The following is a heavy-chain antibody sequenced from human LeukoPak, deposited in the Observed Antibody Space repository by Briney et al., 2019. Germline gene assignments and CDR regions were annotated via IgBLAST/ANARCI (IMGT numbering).Heavy chain of an antibody. CDR2: ISGSGSST. V-gene: IGHV3-23*01. J-gene: IGHJ4*02. CDR3: ANAEGSYKTLIDY. Sequence: GGSLRLSCAASGFTFTICAMNWVRQAPGKGLEWVSGISGSGSSTYYADSVKGRFTISRDSSKNTVYLQMSSLRAEDTAVYYCANAEGSYKTLIDYWGQGTLVTVSS. D-gene: IGHD3-10*01. CDR1: GFTFTICA.